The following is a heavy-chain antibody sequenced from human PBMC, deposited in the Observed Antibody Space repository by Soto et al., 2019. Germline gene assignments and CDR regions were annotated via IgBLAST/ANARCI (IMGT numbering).Heavy chain of an antibody. V-gene: IGHV3-30*04. CDR3: ARAAYGLYAGFFYGMDV. J-gene: IGHJ6*02. CDR2: ISYDGSNK. D-gene: IGHD3-10*01. CDR1: GFTFSSFG. Sequence: GGSLRLSCAASGFTFSSFGMHWIRQAPGKGLEWVAIISYDGSNKHNADSVKGRFTISRDNSKNTLYLQMNSLRVEDTAVYYCARAAYGLYAGFFYGMDVWGQGTTVTVSS.